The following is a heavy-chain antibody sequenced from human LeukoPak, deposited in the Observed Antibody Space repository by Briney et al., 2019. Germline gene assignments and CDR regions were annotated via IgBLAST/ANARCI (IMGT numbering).Heavy chain of an antibody. V-gene: IGHV3-9*01. D-gene: IGHD3-22*01. CDR1: EFTFSHYA. Sequence: QTGGSLRLSCEASEFTFSHYAMHWVRQVPGEGLEWVSGISWNSGSIGYADSVKGRFTISRDNAKNSLYLQMNSLRAEDTALYYCAKAERGYYYDSSGYSGWGQGTMVTVSS. CDR2: ISWNSGSI. J-gene: IGHJ3*01. CDR3: AKAERGYYYDSSGYSG.